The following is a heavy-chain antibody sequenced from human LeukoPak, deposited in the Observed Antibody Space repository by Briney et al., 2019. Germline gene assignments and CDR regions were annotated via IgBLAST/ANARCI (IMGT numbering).Heavy chain of an antibody. D-gene: IGHD6-19*01. Sequence: PGGSLRLSCAASKFTFSSYWMSWVRQAPGKWLEWVANIKQDGSVQFYMDSLKGRFSVSRDNAKNSLYLQMNGLRVEDTAVYYCTRLQIAVAGPNWFDPWGQGTLVTVSS. CDR2: IKQDGSVQ. V-gene: IGHV3-7*01. J-gene: IGHJ5*02. CDR1: KFTFSSYW. CDR3: TRLQIAVAGPNWFDP.